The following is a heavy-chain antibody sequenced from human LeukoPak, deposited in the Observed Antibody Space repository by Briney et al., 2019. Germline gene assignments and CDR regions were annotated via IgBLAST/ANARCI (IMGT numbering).Heavy chain of an antibody. D-gene: IGHD4-17*01. Sequence: GASVKVSRKSSGYIFTVHFIHWVRQAPGQGLEWMGWINPKRGVTTYAQKCQGRVTITRDTSITTAYMELTRLRSDDTTIYYCARERNYGDYRNAFDVWGQGTKVSVSS. CDR1: GYIFTVHF. CDR2: INPKRGVT. CDR3: ARERNYGDYRNAFDV. J-gene: IGHJ3*01. V-gene: IGHV1-2*02.